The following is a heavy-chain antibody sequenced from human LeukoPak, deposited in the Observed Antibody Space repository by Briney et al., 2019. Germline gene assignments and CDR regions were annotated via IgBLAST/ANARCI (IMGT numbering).Heavy chain of an antibody. V-gene: IGHV3-23*03. D-gene: IGHD2-8*01. CDR1: GFTFSDFA. CDR3: AKQERALIQNWCFDH. Sequence: HPGGSLRLSCGASGFTFSDFARSWVRLAPGKGLEWVSSIKKDGSRDYYADSVRGGFTVSRENNKNTLYLQMSSLRVEDTSLYYCAKQERALIQNWCFDHCGLGTLFTVSS. J-gene: IGHJ4*02. CDR2: IKKDGSRD.